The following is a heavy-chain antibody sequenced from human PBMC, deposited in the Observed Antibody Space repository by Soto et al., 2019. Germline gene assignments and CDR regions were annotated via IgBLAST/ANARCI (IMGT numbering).Heavy chain of an antibody. V-gene: IGHV3-11*01. CDR2: ISSSGSTI. CDR1: GFTFSDYY. D-gene: IGHD3-16*01. J-gene: IGHJ3*02. Sequence: QVQLVESGGGLVKPGGSLRLSCAASGFTFSDYYMSWIRQAPGKGLEWVSYISSSGSTIYYADSVKGRFTISRDNAKNSLYLQMNSLRAEDTAVYYCARDHEGIYDYIWGSRDAFDIWGQGTMVTVSS. CDR3: ARDHEGIYDYIWGSRDAFDI.